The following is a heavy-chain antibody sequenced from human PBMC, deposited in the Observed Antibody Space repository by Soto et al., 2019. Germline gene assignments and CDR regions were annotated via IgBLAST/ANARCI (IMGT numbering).Heavy chain of an antibody. CDR2: IDGSGKNT. D-gene: IGHD2-15*01. J-gene: IGHJ4*02. CDR1: GFTFSSYA. Sequence: EVQLLESGGGLVQPGGSLRLSCAASGFTFSSYAMSWVRQAPGKGLEWVSGIDGSGKNTYYADAVKGRFTISRDNSKNTLSEQMDSLRVEDTALYYCAKDGGSVCSGGTCYFQAPDYWGQGTLVTVSS. V-gene: IGHV3-23*01. CDR3: AKDGGSVCSGGTCYFQAPDY.